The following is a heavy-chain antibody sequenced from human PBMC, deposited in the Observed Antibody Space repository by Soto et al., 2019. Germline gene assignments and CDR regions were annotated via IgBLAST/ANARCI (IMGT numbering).Heavy chain of an antibody. J-gene: IGHJ3*02. CDR2: ISSSSSYI. V-gene: IGHV3-21*01. D-gene: IGHD3-16*01. CDR3: ARDRPYGYAFDI. Sequence: LRLSCAASGFTFSSYSMNWVRQAPGKGLEWVSSISSSSSYIYYADSVKGRFTISRDNAKNSLYLQMNSLRAEDTAVYYCARDRPYGYAFDIWGQGAMVTVSS. CDR1: GFTFSSYS.